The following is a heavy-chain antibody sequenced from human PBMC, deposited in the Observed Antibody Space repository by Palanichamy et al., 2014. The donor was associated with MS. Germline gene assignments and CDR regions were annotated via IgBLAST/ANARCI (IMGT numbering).Heavy chain of an antibody. D-gene: IGHD4-17*01. CDR1: GGSISSYY. CDR2: IYYTGST. Sequence: QVQLQESGPGLVKPSETLSLTCTVSGGSISSYYWSWIRQPPGKGLEWIGYIYYTGSTNYNPSLKSRVTISVDTSKNQFSLKLKSVTAADTALYYCARDKEMHGDYGGFDPWGQGTLVTVSS. V-gene: IGHV4-59*01. CDR3: ARDKEMHGDYGGFDP. J-gene: IGHJ5*02.